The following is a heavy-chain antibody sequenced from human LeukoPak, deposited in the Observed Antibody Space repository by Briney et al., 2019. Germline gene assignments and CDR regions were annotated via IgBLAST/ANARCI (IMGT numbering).Heavy chain of an antibody. CDR2: IYSGGST. V-gene: IGHV3-53*01. CDR1: GFTVSSNY. J-gene: IGHJ6*03. D-gene: IGHD1/OR15-1a*01. CDR3: ARGLTGTYYYMDV. Sequence: GGSLRLSCAASGFTVSSNYMSWVRQAPGKGLEWVSVIYSGGSTYYADSVKGRFTISRDNSKNTLYLQMNSLRAEDTAVYYCARGLTGTYYYMDVWGKGTTVTVSS.